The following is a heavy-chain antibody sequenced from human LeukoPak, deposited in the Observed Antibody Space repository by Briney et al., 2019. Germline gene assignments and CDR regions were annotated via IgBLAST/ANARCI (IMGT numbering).Heavy chain of an antibody. CDR1: GYSISSGYY. V-gene: IGHV4-38-2*02. Sequence: SETLSLTCTVSGYSISSGYYWGWIRQPPGKGLEWIGSIYHSGTTYYNPSLKSRVTISVDTSKNQFSLKLSSVTAADTAVYYCARLRSSWSRYFDYWGQGTLVTVSS. J-gene: IGHJ4*02. CDR3: ARLRSSWSRYFDY. D-gene: IGHD6-13*01. CDR2: IYHSGTT.